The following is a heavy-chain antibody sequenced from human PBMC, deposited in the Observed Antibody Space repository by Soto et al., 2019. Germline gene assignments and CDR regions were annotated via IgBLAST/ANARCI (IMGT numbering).Heavy chain of an antibody. V-gene: IGHV4-59*01. CDR1: GGSISSYY. D-gene: IGHD2-2*01. J-gene: IGHJ4*02. CDR2: IYYSGST. Sequence: PSETLSLTCTVSGGSISSYYWSWIRQPPGKGLEWIGYIYYSGSTNYNPSLKSRVTISVDTSKNQFSLKLSSVTAADTAVYYCARGLPADANFDYWRQGTLVTVPS. CDR3: ARGLPADANFDY.